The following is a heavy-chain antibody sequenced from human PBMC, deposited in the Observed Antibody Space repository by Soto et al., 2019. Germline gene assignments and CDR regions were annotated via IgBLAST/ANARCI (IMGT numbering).Heavy chain of an antibody. CDR3: TTPTILWFGELLFGPDAFDI. J-gene: IGHJ3*02. V-gene: IGHV3-15*01. Sequence: GGSLRLSCAASGFTFSNAWMSWVRQAPGKGLEWVGRIKSKTDGGTTDYAAPVKGRFTISRDDSKNTLYLQMNSLKAEDTAVYYCTTPTILWFGELLFGPDAFDIWGQGTMVTVSS. CDR2: IKSKTDGGTT. D-gene: IGHD3-10*01. CDR1: GFTFSNAW.